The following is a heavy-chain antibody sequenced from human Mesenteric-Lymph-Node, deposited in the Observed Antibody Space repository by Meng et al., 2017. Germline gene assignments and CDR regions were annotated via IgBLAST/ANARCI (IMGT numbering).Heavy chain of an antibody. CDR2: IYHSGST. V-gene: IGHV4-4*02. Sequence: VQLVGVGGGLVQPGGSLRLSCAASGFTFSYHYMDWVRQAPGKGLEWVGEIYHSGSTNYNPSLKSRVTISVDKSKNQFSLKLSSVTAADTAVYYCARVGETAFDCWGQGTLVTVSS. CDR3: ARVGETAFDC. J-gene: IGHJ4*02. D-gene: IGHD2-21*01. CDR1: GFTFSYHY.